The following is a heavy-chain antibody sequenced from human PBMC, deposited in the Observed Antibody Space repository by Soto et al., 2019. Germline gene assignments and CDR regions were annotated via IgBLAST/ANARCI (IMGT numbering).Heavy chain of an antibody. Sequence: GGSLRLSCAASGFTFPSYAMSWVRQAPGKGLEWVSTLTRGGRTFYADSVRGRFTISRDNSKNTLSLQMDSLRAEDTAVYYCAREFAPGSPKYHYWGLGTLVTVAS. CDR2: LTRGGRT. V-gene: IGHV3-23*01. CDR3: AREFAPGSPKYHY. D-gene: IGHD3-10*01. J-gene: IGHJ4*02. CDR1: GFTFPSYA.